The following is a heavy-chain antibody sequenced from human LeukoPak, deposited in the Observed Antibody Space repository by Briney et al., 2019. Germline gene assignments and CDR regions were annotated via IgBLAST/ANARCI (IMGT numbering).Heavy chain of an antibody. CDR3: AKDVAGDDSCDYQL. CDR1: GFTFSIYD. V-gene: IGHV3-23*01. CDR2: ISANGGAT. Sequence: GGSLRLSCTASGFTFSIYDMTWVRQAPGKGLEWVSTISANGGATKFADFVRGRFTISRDISKNTLYLQMNSLTVEDTAVYYCAKDVAGDDSCDYQLWGRGTVVSVSS. D-gene: IGHD3-22*01. J-gene: IGHJ2*01.